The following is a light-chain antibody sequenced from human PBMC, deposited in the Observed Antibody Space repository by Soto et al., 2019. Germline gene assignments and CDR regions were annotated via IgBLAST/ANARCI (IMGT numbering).Light chain of an antibody. CDR3: QQYYSTLFT. J-gene: IGKJ3*01. CDR1: QSVLYSSNNKNY. Sequence: DIGMTQSPDSLAVSLGERATINCKSSQSVLYSSNNKNYLAWYQQKPGQPPKLLIYWASTRESGVPDRFSGSGSGTDFTLTISSLQAEDVAVYYCQQYYSTLFTFGPGTKVDIK. CDR2: WAS. V-gene: IGKV4-1*01.